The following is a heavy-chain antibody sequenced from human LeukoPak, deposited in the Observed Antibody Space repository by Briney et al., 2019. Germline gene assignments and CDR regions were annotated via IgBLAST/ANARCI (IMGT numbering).Heavy chain of an antibody. CDR1: GFTFSSYA. J-gene: IGHJ3*02. D-gene: IGHD1-26*01. CDR3: ASRGSYSSGLDDAFDI. V-gene: IGHV3-64*01. CDR2: ISSNGGST. Sequence: GGSLRLSCAASGFTFSSYAMHWVRQAPGKGLEYVSAISSNGGSTYYANSVKGRFTISRDNSKNTLYLQMGSLRAEDMAVYYCASRGSYSSGLDDAFDIWGQGTMVTVSS.